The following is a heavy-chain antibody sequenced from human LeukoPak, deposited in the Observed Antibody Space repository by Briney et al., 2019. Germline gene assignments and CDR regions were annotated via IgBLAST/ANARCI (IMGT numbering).Heavy chain of an antibody. Sequence: SQTLSLTCSVSGDSITSDGFHWSWIRQHPQKGLEWIGHIYPSGDNYYNPPLKSRASISLDTYKNQFSLRLTSVTVADTAVYFCARGRPYYYGSGSYSALDSWGQGTMITASS. CDR2: IYPSGDN. V-gene: IGHV4-31*03. D-gene: IGHD3-10*01. J-gene: IGHJ4*02. CDR1: GDSITSDGFH. CDR3: ARGRPYYYGSGSYSALDS.